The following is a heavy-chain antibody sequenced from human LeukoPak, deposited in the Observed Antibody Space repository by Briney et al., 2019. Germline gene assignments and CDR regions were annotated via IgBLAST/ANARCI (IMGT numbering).Heavy chain of an antibody. CDR2: ISYDGSNK. J-gene: IGHJ4*02. CDR3: AKGPPPYTLTSNLDY. V-gene: IGHV3-30*18. CDR1: GFTFSSYG. D-gene: IGHD1-1*01. Sequence: PGRSLRLSCAASGFTFSSYGMHWVRQAPGKGLEWVAVISYDGSNKYYADSVKGRFTISRDNSKNTLYLQMNSLRAEDTAVYYCAKGPPPYTLTSNLDYWGQGTLVTVSS.